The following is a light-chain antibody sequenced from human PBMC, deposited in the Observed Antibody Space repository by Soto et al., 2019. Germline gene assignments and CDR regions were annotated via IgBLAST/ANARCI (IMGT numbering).Light chain of an antibody. Sequence: DIQMTQSPSSLSASVGDRVTITCQASQDTNNYLNWYQHKPGKAPKLLIYDASSLESGVPSRFSGSGSGTEFTLTISSLQPDDFATYYCQQYNSYWTFGQGTKVDI. J-gene: IGKJ1*01. CDR2: DAS. CDR3: QQYNSYWT. V-gene: IGKV1-5*01. CDR1: QDTNNY.